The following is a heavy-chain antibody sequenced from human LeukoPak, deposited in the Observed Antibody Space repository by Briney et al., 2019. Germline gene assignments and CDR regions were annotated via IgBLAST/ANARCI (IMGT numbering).Heavy chain of an antibody. CDR1: GGSFSGYY. J-gene: IGHJ4*02. D-gene: IGHD1-26*01. Sequence: SETLSLTCAVYGGSFSGYYWSWIRQPPGKGLEWIGEINHSGSTNYNPSLKSRVTISVDTSKNQFSLKLSSVTAADTAVYYCARDNSGTLFDYWGQGTLVTVSS. CDR3: ARDNSGTLFDY. V-gene: IGHV4-34*01. CDR2: INHSGST.